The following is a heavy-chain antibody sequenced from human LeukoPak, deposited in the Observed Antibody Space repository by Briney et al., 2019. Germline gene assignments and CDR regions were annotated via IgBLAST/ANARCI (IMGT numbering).Heavy chain of an antibody. D-gene: IGHD4-17*01. V-gene: IGHV3-33*06. J-gene: IGHJ4*02. CDR2: MWYDGSNK. CDR1: GFTFSSYG. CDR3: AKDGGDYGTS. Sequence: GGSLRLSCAASGFTFSSYGMHWVRQAPGKGLEWVAVMWYDGSNKYYADSVKGRFTISRDNSKNTLYLQMNSLRAEDTAVYYRAKDGGDYGTSWGQGTLVTVSS.